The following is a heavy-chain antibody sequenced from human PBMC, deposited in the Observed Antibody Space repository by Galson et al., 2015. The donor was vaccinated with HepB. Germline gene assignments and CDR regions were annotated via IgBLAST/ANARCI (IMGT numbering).Heavy chain of an antibody. D-gene: IGHD3-10*01. J-gene: IGHJ4*02. V-gene: IGHV3-20*04. CDR2: INWNGGDT. CDR3: ARDETTMARGVIHKWYSGY. CDR1: GFIFDDYD. Sequence: SLRLSCAATGFIFDDYDMSWVRQVPGKGLEWVSGINWNGGDTDYADSVKGRFTISRDSAENSLYPQMNSLRAEDTALYYCARDETTMARGVIHKWYSGYWGQGILVTASS.